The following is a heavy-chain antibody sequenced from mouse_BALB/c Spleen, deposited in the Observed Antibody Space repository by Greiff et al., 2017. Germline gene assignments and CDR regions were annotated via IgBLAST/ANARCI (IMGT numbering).Heavy chain of an antibody. CDR2: IDPSDSET. V-gene: IGHV1-69*02. CDR1: GYTFTSYW. D-gene: IGHD1-1*01. Sequence: QVQLQPLGAELVKPGAPVKLSCKASGYTFTSYWMNWVKPRPGRGLEWIGRIDPSDSETHYYQKFKVKATLTVVKSSSTAYIQLSSLTSEDSADYNRARSPYCYGGSPYAMDYWGQGTSVTVSS. J-gene: IGHJ4*01. CDR3: ARSPYCYGGSPYAMDY.